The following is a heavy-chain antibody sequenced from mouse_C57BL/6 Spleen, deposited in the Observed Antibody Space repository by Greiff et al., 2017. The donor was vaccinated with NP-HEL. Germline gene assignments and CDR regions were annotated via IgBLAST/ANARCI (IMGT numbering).Heavy chain of an antibody. V-gene: IGHV5-6*01. D-gene: IGHD1-1*01. CDR3: ARQGYYYDGNFDY. J-gene: IGHJ2*01. CDR1: GFTFSSYG. Sequence: EVHLVESGGDLVKPGGSLKLSCAASGFTFSSYGMSWVRQTPDKRLEWVATISSGGSYTYYPDSVKGRFTISRDNAKNTLYLQMSSLKSEDTAMYYCARQGYYYDGNFDYWGQGTTLTVSS. CDR2: ISSGGSYT.